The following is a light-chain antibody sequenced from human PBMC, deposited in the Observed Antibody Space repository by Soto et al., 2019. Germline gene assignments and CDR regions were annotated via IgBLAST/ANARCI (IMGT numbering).Light chain of an antibody. CDR1: QSVSSN. CDR3: QQYSNWPTIT. V-gene: IGKV3-15*01. CDR2: GAS. J-gene: IGKJ5*01. Sequence: EIVMTQSPATLSVSPGERATLSCRGSQSVSSNLAWYQQKPGQAPRLLVYGASTRATGIPARFSGSGSGTEFTLTISSLQSEDFAVYYCQQYSNWPTITFGQGTRLEIK.